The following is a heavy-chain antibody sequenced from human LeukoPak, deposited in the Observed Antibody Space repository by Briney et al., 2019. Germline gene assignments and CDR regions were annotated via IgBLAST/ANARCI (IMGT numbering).Heavy chain of an antibody. CDR1: GGTFSSYA. D-gene: IGHD3-16*02. Sequence: ASVKVSCKASGGTFSSYAISWVRQAPGQGLEWMGGIIPIFGTANYAQKFQGRVTITADESTSTAYMELRSLRSDDTAVYYCARVRIMITFGGVIVRPADYWGQGTLVTVSS. J-gene: IGHJ4*02. V-gene: IGHV1-69*13. CDR2: IIPIFGTA. CDR3: ARVRIMITFGGVIVRPADY.